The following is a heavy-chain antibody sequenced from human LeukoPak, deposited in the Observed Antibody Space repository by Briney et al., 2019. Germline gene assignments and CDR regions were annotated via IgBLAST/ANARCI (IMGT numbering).Heavy chain of an antibody. D-gene: IGHD3-10*01. Sequence: PGGSLRLSCAASGFTFSSYWMHWVRQAPGKGLVWVSRIISDGSSATYADSVKGRFTISRDNAKNTLYLQMNRLRAEDTAVYYCARDSYYHPDYWGQGILVTVSS. J-gene: IGHJ4*02. V-gene: IGHV3-74*01. CDR2: IISDGSSA. CDR3: ARDSYYHPDY. CDR1: GFTFSSYW.